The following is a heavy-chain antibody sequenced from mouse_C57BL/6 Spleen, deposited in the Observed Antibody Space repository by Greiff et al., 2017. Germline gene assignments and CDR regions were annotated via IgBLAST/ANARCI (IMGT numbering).Heavy chain of an antibody. CDR3: ARGEYYGSSYVGYFDV. J-gene: IGHJ1*03. CDR2: IYPGSGST. CDR1: GYTFTSYW. Sequence: QVQLQQPGAGLVKPGASVKMSCKASGYTFTSYWITWVKQRPGQGLEWIGDIYPGSGSTNYNEKFKSKATLTVDTSSSTAYMQLSSLTSEDSAVYYCARGEYYGSSYVGYFDVWGTGTTVTVSS. D-gene: IGHD1-1*01. V-gene: IGHV1-55*01.